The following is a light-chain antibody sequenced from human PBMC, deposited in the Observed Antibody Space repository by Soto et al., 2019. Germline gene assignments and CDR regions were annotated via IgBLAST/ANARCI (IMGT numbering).Light chain of an antibody. J-gene: IGKJ1*01. Sequence: IQMTQSPSTLSASVGDRVTITCRASQGISSYLAWYQQKPGKAPKLLIYAASTLQSGVPSRFSGSGSGTDFTLTLSCLQSEDFATYYCQQYYDSPRTFGQGTKVDIK. CDR2: AAS. CDR1: QGISSY. V-gene: IGKV1-8*01. CDR3: QQYYDSPRT.